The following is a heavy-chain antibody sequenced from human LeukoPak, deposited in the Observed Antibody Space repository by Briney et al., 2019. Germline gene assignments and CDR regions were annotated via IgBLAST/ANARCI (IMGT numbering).Heavy chain of an antibody. CDR1: GFTLSNSW. J-gene: IGHJ6*02. CDR3: AREPGYSSGWYGYYYYGMDV. Sequence: GGSLRLSCAASGFTLSNSWMHWVRQAPGKGLEWVAVISYDGSNKYYADSVKGRFTISRDNSKNTLYLQMNSLRAEDTAVYYCAREPGYSSGWYGYYYYGMDVWGQGTTVTVSS. D-gene: IGHD6-19*01. V-gene: IGHV3-30-3*01. CDR2: ISYDGSNK.